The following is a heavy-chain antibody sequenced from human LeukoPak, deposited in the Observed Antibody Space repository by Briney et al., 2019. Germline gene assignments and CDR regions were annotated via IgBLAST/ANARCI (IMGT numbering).Heavy chain of an antibody. CDR2: VYYSGST. J-gene: IGHJ5*02. CDR1: DGSISGYY. V-gene: IGHV4-59*12. D-gene: IGHD4-17*01. CDR3: ARAPTVTDWFDP. Sequence: SETLSLTCSISDGSISGYYWSWIRQPPARGLEWIGYVYYSGSTNYSPSLKSRVTISVDTSKNQFSLRLSSVTTADTAVYYCARAPTVTDWFDPWGQGTLVTVSS.